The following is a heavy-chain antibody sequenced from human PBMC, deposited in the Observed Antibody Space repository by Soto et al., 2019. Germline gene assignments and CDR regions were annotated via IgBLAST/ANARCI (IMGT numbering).Heavy chain of an antibody. CDR2: IYYSGST. V-gene: IGHV4-59*01. CDR3: ARRYGYRFDY. Sequence: QVQLQESGPGLVKPSETLSLTCTVSGGSIRSYYWSWIRQPPGKGLEWIGYIYYSGSTNYNPSLTSRVTISVDTSKNKFSLKLSSVTAADTAVYYCARRYGYRFDYWGQGTLVTVSS. J-gene: IGHJ4*02. D-gene: IGHD5-18*01. CDR1: GGSIRSYY.